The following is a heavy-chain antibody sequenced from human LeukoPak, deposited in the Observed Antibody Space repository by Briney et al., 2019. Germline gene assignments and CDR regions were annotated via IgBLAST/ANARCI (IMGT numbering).Heavy chain of an antibody. CDR1: GGSISNYY. V-gene: IGHV4-59*01. CDR3: ARVPSFYYYYMDV. Sequence: SETLSLTCTVSGGSISNYYWNWIRQPPGKGLEWIGYIYYTGSTNYNPSLESRVTISVDTSKNEFSLKVRSVTAADTAVYYCARVPSFYYYYMDVWGKGTTVTVSS. J-gene: IGHJ6*03. CDR2: IYYTGST. D-gene: IGHD3-10*01.